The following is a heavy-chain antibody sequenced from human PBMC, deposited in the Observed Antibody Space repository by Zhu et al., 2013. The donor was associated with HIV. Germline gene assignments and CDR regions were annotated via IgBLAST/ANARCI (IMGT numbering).Heavy chain of an antibody. CDR1: GGTFSSYA. CDR3: ARDARVAVATLRFDY. Sequence: QVQLVQSAPEVKRPGASVLVSCKASGGTFSSYAISWVRQAPGQGLEWMGGIIPIFGTANYAQKFQGRVTITADESTSTAYMELRNLRPDDTAIYYCARDARVAVATLRFDYWGQGTLVTVSS. V-gene: IGHV1-69*13. CDR2: IIPIFGTA. D-gene: IGHD6-19*01. J-gene: IGHJ4*01.